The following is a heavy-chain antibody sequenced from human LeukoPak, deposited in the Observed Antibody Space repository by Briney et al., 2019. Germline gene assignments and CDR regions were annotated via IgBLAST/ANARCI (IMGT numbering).Heavy chain of an antibody. D-gene: IGHD6-6*01. CDR1: GYTFTSYA. CDR2: INTNTGDP. J-gene: IGHJ3*02. CDR3: ARATSLYSSSNFAFDI. V-gene: IGHV7-4-1*02. Sequence: ASVKVSCKASGYTFTSYAMNWVRQAPGQGLEWMGWINTNTGDPTYAQGFTGRFVFSLDTSVSTAYLQISSLKAEDTAVYYCARATSLYSSSNFAFDIWGQGTMVTVSS.